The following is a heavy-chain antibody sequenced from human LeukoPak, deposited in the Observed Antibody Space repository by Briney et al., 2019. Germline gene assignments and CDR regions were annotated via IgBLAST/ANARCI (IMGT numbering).Heavy chain of an antibody. V-gene: IGHV1-2*02. J-gene: IGHJ4*02. CDR3: ASWAGGNEPIASFDY. CDR2: INLNSGGT. Sequence: GASVKVSCKTSGYTFTGYYMHWMRQAPGQGLEWMGWINLNSGGTNYAQKFQGRAIMTRDTSTSTAYMELNRLRFDDTAVYYCASWAGGNEPIASFDYWGQGTLVTVSS. CDR1: GYTFTGYY. D-gene: IGHD1-14*01.